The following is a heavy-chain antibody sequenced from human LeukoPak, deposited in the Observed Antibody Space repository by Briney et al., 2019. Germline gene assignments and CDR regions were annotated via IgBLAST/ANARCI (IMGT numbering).Heavy chain of an antibody. D-gene: IGHD1-26*01. CDR2: INHSGST. J-gene: IGHJ4*02. CDR3: ARRVASGSYEYYFDY. Sequence: SETLSLTCAVYGGSFSGYYWSWIRQPPGKGLEWIGEINHSGSTNYNPSLKSRVTISVDTSKNQFSLKLSSVTAADTAVYYCARRVASGSYEYYFDYWGQGTLVTVSS. CDR1: GGSFSGYY. V-gene: IGHV4-34*01.